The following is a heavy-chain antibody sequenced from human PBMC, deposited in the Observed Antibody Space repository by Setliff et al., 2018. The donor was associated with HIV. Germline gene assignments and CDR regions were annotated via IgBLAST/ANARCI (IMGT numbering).Heavy chain of an antibody. CDR1: GGSISGYH. D-gene: IGHD6-13*01. CDR2: IYTSRGT. Sequence: SETLSLTCTVSGGSISGYHWSWLRQTPGKGLEWIGYIYTSRGTNYNHSLRTRVIISVDTSNQFSLKLSSVTAADAAVYYCARSPSYRSSWEYYFDYWGQGILVTVSS. CDR3: ARSPSYRSSWEYYFDY. J-gene: IGHJ4*02. V-gene: IGHV4-4*09.